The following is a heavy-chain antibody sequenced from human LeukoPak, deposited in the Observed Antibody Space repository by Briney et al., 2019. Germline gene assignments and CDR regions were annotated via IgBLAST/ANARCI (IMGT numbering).Heavy chain of an antibody. J-gene: IGHJ4*02. CDR1: GFTFSSYA. CDR2: ISYDGSNK. CDR3: AREGKAAVAGFDY. Sequence: GGSLRLSCAASGFTFSSYAMPWVRQAPGKGLEWVAVISYDGSNKYYADSVKGRFTISRDNSKNTLYLQMNSLRAEDTAVYYFAREGKAAVAGFDYWGQGTLVTVSS. V-gene: IGHV3-30*04. D-gene: IGHD6-19*01.